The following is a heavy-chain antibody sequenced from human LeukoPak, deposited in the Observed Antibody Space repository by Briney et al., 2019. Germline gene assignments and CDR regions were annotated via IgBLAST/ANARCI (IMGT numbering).Heavy chain of an antibody. CDR1: GFTFSSYW. D-gene: IGHD6-19*01. Sequence: GGSLRLSCAASGFTFSSYWMSWVRQAPGKGLEWVSYISISSSTIYYADSVKGRFTISRDNAKNSLYLQMNSLRDEDTAVYYCARLAGTRIYFDYWGQGTLVTVSS. J-gene: IGHJ4*02. V-gene: IGHV3-48*02. CDR3: ARLAGTRIYFDY. CDR2: ISISSSTI.